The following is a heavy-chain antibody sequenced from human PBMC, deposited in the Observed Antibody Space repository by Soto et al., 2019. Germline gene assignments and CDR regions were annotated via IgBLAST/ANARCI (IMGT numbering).Heavy chain of an antibody. CDR3: VQSRCGGHCLEIYSSHAYNGLDV. D-gene: IGHD2-21*02. CDR2: LYWDDDQ. Sequence: QVTLKESGPTLVKHTQTLTLTCTVSGLSLRTTGVGVGWVRQPPGKALEWLALLYWDDDQRYSPSLRSRLTIAKDISEKQVVLTMTNMDTVDTATYYCVQSRCGGHCLEIYSSHAYNGLDVWGQGTTVTVSS. CDR1: GLSLRTTGVG. V-gene: IGHV2-5*02. J-gene: IGHJ6*02.